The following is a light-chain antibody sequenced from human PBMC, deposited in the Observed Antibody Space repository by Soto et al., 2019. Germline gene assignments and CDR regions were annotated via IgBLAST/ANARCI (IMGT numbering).Light chain of an antibody. V-gene: IGKV1-5*03. CDR3: QQYSDNWT. CDR1: QSISSW. J-gene: IGKJ1*01. Sequence: DIQMTQSPSTLSASVGDRVTITCRASQSISSWLAWYQQKPGTAPNLLIYKASTLQGGVPSRFSGSGSGTELTLTISSLQPDDSTIYYCQQYSDNWTFGQGTKVEIK. CDR2: KAS.